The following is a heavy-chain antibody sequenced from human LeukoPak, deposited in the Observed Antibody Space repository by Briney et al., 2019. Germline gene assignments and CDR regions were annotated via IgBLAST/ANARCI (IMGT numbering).Heavy chain of an antibody. CDR2: TSYHGSNK. J-gene: IGHJ5*02. Sequence: TGGSLRFSCAASGFTFSIYTMVWVRQAPGKGLEWVAVTSYHGSNKYYADSVKGRFTISRDNSKNTLYLQMNSLRAEDTAVYYCATEPFDPWGQGTLVTVSS. V-gene: IGHV3-30-3*01. CDR3: ATEPFDP. CDR1: GFTFSIYT.